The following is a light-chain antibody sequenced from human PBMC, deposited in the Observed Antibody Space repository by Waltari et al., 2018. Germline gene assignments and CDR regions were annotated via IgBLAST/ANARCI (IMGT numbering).Light chain of an antibody. CDR1: QSVNSN. CDR3: QQYDNWPPYT. J-gene: IGKJ2*01. V-gene: IGKV3-15*01. Sequence: EIVMTQSPATLSMSPGDRANISCRASQSVNSNLAWYQQKPGQAPRLLIYTASTRATGVPARFSGSGSGTHFTLTISSLQSEDFAVYYCQQYDNWPPYTFGQGTNLEIK. CDR2: TAS.